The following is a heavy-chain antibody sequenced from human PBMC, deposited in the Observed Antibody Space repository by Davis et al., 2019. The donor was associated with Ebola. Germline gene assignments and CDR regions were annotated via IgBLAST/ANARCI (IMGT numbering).Heavy chain of an antibody. CDR3: ARDGRMPRMLYGMDV. Sequence: AASVKVSCKASGYTFTNYGISWVRQAPGQGLEWMGWISVYDGKTNYAQKFQGRVIMTTDRSTSTAHLELRSLRSDDTAVYYCARDGRMPRMLYGMDVWGQGTTVTVSS. V-gene: IGHV1-18*04. CDR1: GYTFTNYG. CDR2: ISVYDGKT. J-gene: IGHJ6*02. D-gene: IGHD1-1*01.